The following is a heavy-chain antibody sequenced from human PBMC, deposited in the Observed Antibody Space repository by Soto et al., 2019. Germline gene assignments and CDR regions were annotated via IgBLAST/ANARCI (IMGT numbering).Heavy chain of an antibody. CDR1: GYTFTSYG. Sequence: GASVKVSCKASGYTFTSYGISWVRQAPGQGLEWMGWISAYNGNTNYAQKLQGRVTMTTDTSTSTAYMELRSLRSDDTAVYYCAREPRGRGYYDFWSGYLYYYYGMDVWGQGTTVTVYS. CDR3: AREPRGRGYYDFWSGYLYYYYGMDV. J-gene: IGHJ6*02. CDR2: ISAYNGNT. V-gene: IGHV1-18*04. D-gene: IGHD3-3*01.